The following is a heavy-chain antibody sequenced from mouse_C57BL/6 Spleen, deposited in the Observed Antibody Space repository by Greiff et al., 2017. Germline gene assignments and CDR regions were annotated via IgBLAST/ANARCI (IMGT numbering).Heavy chain of an antibody. CDR2: ISSGSSTI. D-gene: IGHD1-1*01. J-gene: IGHJ4*01. Sequence: EVQLVESGGGLVKPGGSLKLSCAASGFTFSDYGMHWVRQAPEKGLEWVAYISSGSSTIYYADTVKGRFTISRDNAKNTLFLQMTSLRSEDTAMYYCARRATVVDYDAMDYWGQGTSVTVSS. CDR3: ARRATVVDYDAMDY. V-gene: IGHV5-17*01. CDR1: GFTFSDYG.